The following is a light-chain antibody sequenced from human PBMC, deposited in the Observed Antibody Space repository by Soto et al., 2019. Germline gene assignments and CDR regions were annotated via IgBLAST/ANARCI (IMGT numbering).Light chain of an antibody. CDR1: GSNIGSNY. CDR3: AAWNDSLSVPV. CDR2: RND. Sequence: QSALTQPPSASVTPGQRVTISCSGSGSNIGSNYVYWYQQLPGLAPKVLIYRNDQRPPGVPDRISGSKSGTSASLAIIGLRSEDEAEYHCAAWNDSLSVPVFGGGTKVTVL. J-gene: IGLJ2*01. V-gene: IGLV1-47*01.